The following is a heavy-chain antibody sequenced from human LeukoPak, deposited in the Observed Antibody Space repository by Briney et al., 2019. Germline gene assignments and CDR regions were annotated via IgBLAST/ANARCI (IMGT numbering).Heavy chain of an antibody. Sequence: GASVTVSFTFSAYTLTELSMHWVRQAHGKGLEWMGGFDPEDGETIYAQKFQGRVTMTEDTSTDTAYMELSSLRSEDTAVYYCATDRGAQYYFDYWGQGTLVTVSS. D-gene: IGHD4-11*01. CDR3: ATDRGAQYYFDY. CDR1: AYTLTELS. J-gene: IGHJ4*02. V-gene: IGHV1-24*01. CDR2: FDPEDGET.